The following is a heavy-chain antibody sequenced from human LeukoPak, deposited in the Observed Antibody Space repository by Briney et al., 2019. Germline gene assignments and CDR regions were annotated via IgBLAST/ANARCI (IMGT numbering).Heavy chain of an antibody. Sequence: SETLSLTCTVSGGSISSYYWSWIRQPPGKGLEWIGYIYYSGSTNYKPSLKSRVTISVDTSKNQFSLKLTSVTAADTAVYFCARGGYYGSGNDFRFDPWGQGTLVTVSS. CDR2: IYYSGST. CDR1: GGSISSYY. V-gene: IGHV4-59*01. J-gene: IGHJ5*02. D-gene: IGHD3-10*01. CDR3: ARGGYYGSGNDFRFDP.